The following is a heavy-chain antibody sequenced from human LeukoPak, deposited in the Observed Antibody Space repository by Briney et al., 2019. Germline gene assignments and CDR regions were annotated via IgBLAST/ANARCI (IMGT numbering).Heavy chain of an antibody. J-gene: IGHJ4*02. V-gene: IGHV3-48*01. CDR1: GFTFSSYS. D-gene: IGHD4-17*01. CDR2: ITFTRSTI. CDR3: ARDRLHYGEYEKTLDY. Sequence: PGESLRLSCAASGFTFSSYSMTWVRQAPGKGLEGVSYITFTRSTIHHADSEKGRFTISRNKANNLLFLQMNSLRADDTAVYYCARDRLHYGEYEKTLDYWGQGTLVTVSS.